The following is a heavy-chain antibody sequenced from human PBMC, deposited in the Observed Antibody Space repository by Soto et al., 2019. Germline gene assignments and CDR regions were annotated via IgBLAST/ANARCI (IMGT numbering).Heavy chain of an antibody. CDR3: AREQYDIFTGYYSGDAFAI. V-gene: IGHV1-18*01. J-gene: IGHJ3*02. CDR2: ISAYNGNT. Sequence: QVQLVQSGAEVKKPGASVKVSCKASGYTFNSYGITWVRQAPGQGLEWMGWISAYNGNTNYAQNLQGRVTMTTDTSTSTAYMELRSLRSDDTAVYYCAREQYDIFTGYYSGDAFAIWGQGTMVTVSS. CDR1: GYTFNSYG. D-gene: IGHD3-9*01.